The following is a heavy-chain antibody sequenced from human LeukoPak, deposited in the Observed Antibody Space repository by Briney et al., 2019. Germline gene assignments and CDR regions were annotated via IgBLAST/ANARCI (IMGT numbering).Heavy chain of an antibody. D-gene: IGHD3-22*01. CDR1: GFTFSTYA. Sequence: PGESLRLSCAASGFTFSTYAMSWVRQAPGKGLEWVSAIGGSGGRTYYADSVKGRFTISRDNSKNTLYLQMNSLRAEDTSVYYCAKEKSSSGFFDYWGQGTLVTVSS. V-gene: IGHV3-23*01. J-gene: IGHJ4*02. CDR2: IGGSGGRT. CDR3: AKEKSSSGFFDY.